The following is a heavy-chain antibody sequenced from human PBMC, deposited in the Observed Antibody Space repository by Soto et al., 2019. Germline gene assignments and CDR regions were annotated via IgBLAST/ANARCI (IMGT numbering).Heavy chain of an antibody. J-gene: IGHJ4*02. CDR2: ISDDGSNK. Sequence: QVQLVESGGGVVQPGRSLRLSCAASGYTFSNYVMNWVRQAPGKGLECVAVISDDGSNKYYADYVKGRFTISRDNSKNTLDLQMNSLRAEDTAVYFCAILAYWGQGTLVTVSS. CDR3: AILAY. V-gene: IGHV3-30*03. CDR1: GYTFSNYV. D-gene: IGHD3-3*01.